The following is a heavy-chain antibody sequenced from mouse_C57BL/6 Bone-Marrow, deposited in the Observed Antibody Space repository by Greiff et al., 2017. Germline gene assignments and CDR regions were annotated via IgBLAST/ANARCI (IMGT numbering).Heavy chain of an antibody. CDR3: ARQGQRGFFFAY. V-gene: IGHV5-15*01. J-gene: IGHJ3*01. CDR2: ISNLAYSI. Sequence: EVKLMESGGGLVQPGGSLKLSCAASGFTFSDYGMAWVRQAPRKGPEWVAFISNLAYSIYYADTVTGRFTISRENAKNTLYLEMSSLRSEDTAMYYCARQGQRGFFFAYWGQGTLVTVSA. CDR1: GFTFSDYG.